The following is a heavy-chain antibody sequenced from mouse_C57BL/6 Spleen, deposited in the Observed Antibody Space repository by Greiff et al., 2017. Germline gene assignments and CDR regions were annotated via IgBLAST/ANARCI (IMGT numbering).Heavy chain of an antibody. D-gene: IGHD1-1*01. CDR3: ARHEIYYYGSSYYLDY. CDR2: FYPGSGSI. J-gene: IGHJ2*01. CDR1: GYTFTEYT. Sequence: VQLQESGAELVKPGASVKLSCKASGYTFTEYTIPWVKQRSGQGLEWIGWFYPGSGSIKYNEKFKDKATLTADKSSSTVYMELSRLTSEDSAVYYCARHEIYYYGSSYYLDYWGQGTTLTVSS. V-gene: IGHV1-62-2*01.